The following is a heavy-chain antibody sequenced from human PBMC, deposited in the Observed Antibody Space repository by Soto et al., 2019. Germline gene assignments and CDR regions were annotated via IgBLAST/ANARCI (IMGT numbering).Heavy chain of an antibody. Sequence: GGSLRLSCAASGFTFSSYAMHWVRQAPGKGLEWVAVISYDGSNKYYADSVKGRFTISRDNSKNTLYLQMNSLRAEDTAVYYCARDTSRDGYNLYYFDYWGQGTLVTVSS. CDR2: ISYDGSNK. CDR1: GFTFSSYA. J-gene: IGHJ4*02. V-gene: IGHV3-30-3*01. CDR3: ARDTSRDGYNLYYFDY. D-gene: IGHD1-1*01.